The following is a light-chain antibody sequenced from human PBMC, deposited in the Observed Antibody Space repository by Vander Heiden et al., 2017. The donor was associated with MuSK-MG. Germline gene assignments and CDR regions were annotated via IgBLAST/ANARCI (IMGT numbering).Light chain of an antibody. CDR2: GAS. V-gene: IGKV3-20*01. CDR1: QSVSSSY. Sequence: EIVLTQSPGTLSLSPGERATLSCRASQSVSSSYLAWYQQKPGQAPRLLIYGASSRATGIPDRFSGSGYGTDFTLTISRREPEDFAVYYCQQYGSSPLFTFGHGTKVXIK. CDR3: QQYGSSPLFT. J-gene: IGKJ3*01.